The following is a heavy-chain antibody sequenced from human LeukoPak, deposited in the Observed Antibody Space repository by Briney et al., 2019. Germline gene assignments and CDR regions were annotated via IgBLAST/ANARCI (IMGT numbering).Heavy chain of an antibody. J-gene: IGHJ3*02. CDR2: IYYSGST. CDR3: ARPDHRGYSYGYSAFDI. D-gene: IGHD5-18*01. V-gene: IGHV4-39*01. Sequence: PSETLSLTCTVSGGSITSGNYYWGWIRQPPGKGLEWIGSIYYSGSTYYNPARKSRVTIFIDTSTNQLSLKLLSVTAADTAVYYCARPDHRGYSYGYSAFDIWGQGTMVTVSS. CDR1: GGSITSGNYY.